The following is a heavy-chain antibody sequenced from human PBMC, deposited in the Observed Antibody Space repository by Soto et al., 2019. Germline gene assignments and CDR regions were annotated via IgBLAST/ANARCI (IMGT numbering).Heavy chain of an antibody. J-gene: IGHJ6*02. CDR2: INHLGSI. D-gene: IGHD2-2*01. CDR3: ARQCQQLGNQDV. CDR1: GGSLSDYF. V-gene: IGHV4-34*01. Sequence: PSETLSLTCVLSGGSLSDYFWCCIPQPPGMTLEWIGEINHLGSINYNPSLKSRVTISVDTSKNQFSLKLSSVTAADTAVYFCARQCQQLGNQDVWGQGTTVTGSS.